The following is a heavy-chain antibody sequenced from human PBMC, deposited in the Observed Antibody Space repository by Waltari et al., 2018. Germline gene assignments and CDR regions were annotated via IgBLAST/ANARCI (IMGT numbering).Heavy chain of an antibody. CDR3: ARNPGIAAAGVDY. CDR2: IYYSGST. Sequence: QVQLQESGPGLVKPSETLSLTCTVPGGSISSYYWSWIRQPPGKGLEWIGYIYYSGSTNYNPSLKSRVTISVDTSKNQFSLKLSSVTAADTAVYYCARNPGIAAAGVDYWGQGTLVTVSS. D-gene: IGHD6-13*01. V-gene: IGHV4-59*01. CDR1: GGSISSYY. J-gene: IGHJ4*02.